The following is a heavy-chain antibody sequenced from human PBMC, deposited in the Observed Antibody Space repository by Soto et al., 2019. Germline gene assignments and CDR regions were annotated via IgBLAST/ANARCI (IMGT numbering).Heavy chain of an antibody. CDR2: IPHDGSYQ. Sequence: QVELVESGGGVVQPGRSLRLSCVASGFTFISNGMHWVRQAPGKGLEWVAVIPHDGSYQYYADSVKGRFTISRDNSKNTVYLQMNSLRAEDKAVYYCANDLSRSWSFDDWGQGTLVTVSS. CDR1: GFTFISNG. J-gene: IGHJ4*02. V-gene: IGHV3-30*18. D-gene: IGHD6-13*01. CDR3: ANDLSRSWSFDD.